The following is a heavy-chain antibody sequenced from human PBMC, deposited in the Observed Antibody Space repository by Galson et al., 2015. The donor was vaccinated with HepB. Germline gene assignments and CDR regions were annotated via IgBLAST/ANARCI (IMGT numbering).Heavy chain of an antibody. CDR2: ISYDGSNK. V-gene: IGHV3-30*18. CDR3: AKESRKYSSSWILYDY. J-gene: IGHJ4*02. Sequence: SLRLSCAASGFTFSSYGMHWVRQAPGKGLEWVAVISYDGSNKYYADSVKGRFTISRDNSKNTLYLQMNSLRAEDTAVYYCAKESRKYSSSWILYDYWGQGTLVTVSS. CDR1: GFTFSSYG. D-gene: IGHD6-13*01.